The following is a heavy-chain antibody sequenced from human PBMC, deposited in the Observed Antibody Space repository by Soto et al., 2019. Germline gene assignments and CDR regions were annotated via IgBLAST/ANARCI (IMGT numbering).Heavy chain of an antibody. J-gene: IGHJ4*02. CDR2: IHYSGSS. Sequence: PSETLSITCTVSGGCISRCYWSWIRQPPGKGLEWIGYIHYSGSSYYNPSLKSRVTMSVDTSKNQLSLKLRSVIDADTAVYFCARGAGHYTTPFVYCGTGTLVTVFS. CDR1: GGCISRCY. CDR3: ARGAGHYTTPFVY. V-gene: IGHV4-59*01. D-gene: IGHD4-4*01.